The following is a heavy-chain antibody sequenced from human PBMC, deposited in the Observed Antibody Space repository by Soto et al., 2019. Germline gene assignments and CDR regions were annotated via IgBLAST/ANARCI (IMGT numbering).Heavy chain of an antibody. J-gene: IGHJ4*02. D-gene: IGHD3-22*01. CDR1: GLTFSTYG. CDR2: ISSDGSEK. CDR3: AKDAYYGSSGFYYYFDD. Sequence: PGGSLRLSCAASGLTFSTYGMHWVRQAPGKGLEWVAVISSDGSEKYYVDSVKGRFTISRDNIKNTLYLQMNSLRPEDTAVYYCAKDAYYGSSGFYYYFDDWGQGTLVTVSS. V-gene: IGHV3-30*18.